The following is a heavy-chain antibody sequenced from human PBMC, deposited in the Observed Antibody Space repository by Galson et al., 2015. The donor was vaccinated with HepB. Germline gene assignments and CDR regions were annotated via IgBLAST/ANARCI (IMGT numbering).Heavy chain of an antibody. Sequence: CAISGDSVSSNSAAWNWIRQSPSRGLEWLGRTYYRSKWYNDYAVSVKSRITINPDTSKNQFSLQLNSVTPEDTAVYYCARGPKAPGYNWNDPRFLEWLFDYCFDYWGQGTLVTVSS. J-gene: IGHJ4*02. CDR1: GDSVSSNSAA. CDR3: ARGPKAPGYNWNDPRFLEWLFDYCFDY. CDR2: TYYRSKWYN. D-gene: IGHD3-3*01. V-gene: IGHV6-1*01.